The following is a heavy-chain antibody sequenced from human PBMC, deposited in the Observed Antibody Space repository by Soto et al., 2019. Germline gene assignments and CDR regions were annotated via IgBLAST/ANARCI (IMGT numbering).Heavy chain of an antibody. D-gene: IGHD2-15*01. CDR3: VTTSLVVAAATREDY. Sequence: EVQLVESGGGLVQPGGSLRLSCAASGFTFISYWMHWVRQAPGKGLVWVSRINSDGSSTSYADSVKGRFTISRDNAKNTLYLQMTTLRAEDTAVYYCVTTSLVVAAATREDYWGQGTLVTVSS. CDR1: GFTFISYW. J-gene: IGHJ4*02. CDR2: INSDGSST. V-gene: IGHV3-74*01.